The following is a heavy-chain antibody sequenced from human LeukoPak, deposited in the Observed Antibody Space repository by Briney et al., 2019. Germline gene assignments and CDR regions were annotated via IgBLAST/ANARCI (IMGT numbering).Heavy chain of an antibody. CDR2: ISPDGSTA. V-gene: IGHV3-74*01. CDR3: TRDFDFSSAI. D-gene: IGHD3-3*01. J-gene: IGHJ4*02. CDR1: GFTFSSYW. Sequence: GGSLRLSCAASGFTFSSYWMHWVRQAPGKGLVWVSRISPDGSTAGHADSVKGRFTTSRDNAKNTLFLQMNSLRAEDTAVYYCTRDFDFSSAIWGQGTLVTVSS.